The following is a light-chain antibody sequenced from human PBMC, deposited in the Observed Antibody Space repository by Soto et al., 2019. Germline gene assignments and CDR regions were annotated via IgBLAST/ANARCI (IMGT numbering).Light chain of an antibody. CDR3: MQYTHWPHT. J-gene: IGKJ2*01. CDR1: HGLVYSNGNTF. CDR2: KGS. Sequence: DVVLTQSPVSLPVTLGQPASITCRSSHGLVYSNGNTFLSWFFQRPGQSPRRLIYKGSNRDSGVRDRFSGSGSGTYFTLQITRVVAEDVGVYYCMQYTHWPHTFGQGTKLEIK. V-gene: IGKV2-30*01.